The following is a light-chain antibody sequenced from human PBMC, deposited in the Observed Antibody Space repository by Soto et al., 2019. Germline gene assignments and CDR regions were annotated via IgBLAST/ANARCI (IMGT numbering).Light chain of an antibody. CDR1: QSVNSKY. V-gene: IGKV3-20*01. Sequence: EIVLTQSPGTLSLSPGERATLSCRASQSVNSKYLAWYQQKPGQAPRLLIYSASNRATGISDRFSGSGSGTDFTLIISRLEPEDFAVYYCQQYGSSPPYSFGQGTRLEIK. J-gene: IGKJ2*03. CDR3: QQYGSSPPYS. CDR2: SAS.